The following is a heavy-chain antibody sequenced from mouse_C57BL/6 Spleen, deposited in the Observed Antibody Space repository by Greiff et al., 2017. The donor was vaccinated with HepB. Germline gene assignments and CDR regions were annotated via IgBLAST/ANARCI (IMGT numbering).Heavy chain of an antibody. CDR2: IYPRSGNT. D-gene: IGHD5-2*01. V-gene: IGHV1-81*01. CDR1: GYTFTSYG. CDR3: ARLNIPY. Sequence: VKLQESGAELARPVASVKLSCKASGYTFTSYGISWVKQRTGQGLEWIGEIYPRSGNTYYNEKFKGKATLTADKSSSTAYMELRSLTSEDSAVYFCARLNIPYWGQGTTLTVSS. J-gene: IGHJ2*01.